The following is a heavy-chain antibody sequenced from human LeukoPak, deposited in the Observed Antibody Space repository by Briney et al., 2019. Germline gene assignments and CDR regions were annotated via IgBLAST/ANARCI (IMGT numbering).Heavy chain of an antibody. CDR1: GYTFTGYY. D-gene: IGHD3-22*01. CDR3: ARAVGGSSGYGDFDY. Sequence: ASVKVSCKASGYTFTGYYMHWVRQAPGQGLEWMGWINPNRGGTNYAQKFQGRVTMTRDTSISTAYMELSRLRSDDTAVYYCARAVGGSSGYGDFDYWGQGTLVTVSS. V-gene: IGHV1-2*02. CDR2: INPNRGGT. J-gene: IGHJ4*02.